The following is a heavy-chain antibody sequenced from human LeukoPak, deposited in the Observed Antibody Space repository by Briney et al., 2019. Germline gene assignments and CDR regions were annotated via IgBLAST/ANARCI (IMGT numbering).Heavy chain of an antibody. V-gene: IGHV3-23*01. D-gene: IGHD3-3*01. CDR3: AKSMEWLLFLSHFDY. J-gene: IGHJ4*02. Sequence: GGSLRLSCAASGFTFSSYAMSWVRQAPGKGLEWVSAISGSGGSGYYADSVKGRFTISRDNTKNTLYLQMNSLRAEDTAVYYCAKSMEWLLFLSHFDYWGQGTLVTVSS. CDR2: ISGSGGSG. CDR1: GFTFSSYA.